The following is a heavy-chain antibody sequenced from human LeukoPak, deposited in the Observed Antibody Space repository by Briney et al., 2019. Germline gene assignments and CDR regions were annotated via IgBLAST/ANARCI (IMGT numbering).Heavy chain of an antibody. Sequence: ASVKVSCKASGYTFTSYGISWVRQAPGQGLEWMGRISAYNGNTNYAQKLQGRVTMTTDTSTSTAYMELRSLRSDDTAVYYCARAIWSSGSPGIDYWGQGTLVTVSS. CDR3: ARAIWSSGSPGIDY. J-gene: IGHJ4*02. D-gene: IGHD3-22*01. CDR2: ISAYNGNT. V-gene: IGHV1-18*01. CDR1: GYTFTSYG.